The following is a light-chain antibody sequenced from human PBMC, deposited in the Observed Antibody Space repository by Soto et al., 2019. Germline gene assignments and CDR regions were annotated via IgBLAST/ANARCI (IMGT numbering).Light chain of an antibody. CDR1: ESISSN. Sequence: EAVITQSPATLSVSPGESATLSCRASESISSNLVWYHQKRGQPPRLLIYGTTTRATGIPARFSGSGSGTEFTLTISSLQSEDLAVYYCQQYNKWPLMFGQGTKVDIK. J-gene: IGKJ1*01. V-gene: IGKV3-15*01. CDR3: QQYNKWPLM. CDR2: GTT.